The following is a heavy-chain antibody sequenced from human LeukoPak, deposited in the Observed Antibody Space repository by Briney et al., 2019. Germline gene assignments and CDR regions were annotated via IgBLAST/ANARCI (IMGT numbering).Heavy chain of an antibody. D-gene: IGHD6-13*01. J-gene: IGHJ4*02. Sequence: GGSLRLSCAASGFTFGSYSMNWVRQAPGKGLEWVSSISSSSSYIYYADSVKGRFTISRDNAKNSLYLQMNSLRAEDTAVYYCARDRIAAAGTPDYWGQGTLVTVSS. V-gene: IGHV3-21*01. CDR3: ARDRIAAAGTPDY. CDR1: GFTFGSYS. CDR2: ISSSSSYI.